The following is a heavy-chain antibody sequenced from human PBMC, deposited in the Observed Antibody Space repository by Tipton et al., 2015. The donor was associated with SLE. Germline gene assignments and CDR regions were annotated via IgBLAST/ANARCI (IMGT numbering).Heavy chain of an antibody. CDR1: GGSISSYF. J-gene: IGHJ6*02. CDR3: ARGRQGMEVFTMDV. CDR2: INNNGNT. Sequence: LSLTCTVSGGSISSYFWSWIRQPPGKGLEWIGYINNNGNTNYNPSLKSRVTTSVDTSKNQLSLKLSSVTAADTAVYYCARGRQGMEVFTMDVWGPGTTVTVSS. V-gene: IGHV4-59*01. D-gene: IGHD1-14*01.